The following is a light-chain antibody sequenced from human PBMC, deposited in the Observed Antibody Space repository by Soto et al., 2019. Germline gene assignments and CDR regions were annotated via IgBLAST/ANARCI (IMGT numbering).Light chain of an antibody. J-gene: IGKJ5*01. CDR1: HFISNY. CDR3: QQRNIWPPVT. V-gene: IGKV1-9*01. CDR2: AAS. Sequence: TQSPSFLSASVGDRVTISCRASHFISNYLAWYHQKPGEAPKLLIYAASTLQSGVPSRFRGSGSGTEFTLTISNLQPEDFATYYCQQRNIWPPVTFGQGTRLEI.